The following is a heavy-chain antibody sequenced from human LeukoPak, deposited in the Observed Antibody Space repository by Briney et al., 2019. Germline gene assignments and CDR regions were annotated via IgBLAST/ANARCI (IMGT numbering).Heavy chain of an antibody. CDR3: ARTRSRVITFGGVIVIPGTLDY. D-gene: IGHD3-16*02. CDR2: IKQDGSEK. J-gene: IGHJ4*02. Sequence: GSLRLSCAASGFTFSSYAMSWVRQAPGKGLEWVANIKQDGSEKYYVDSVKGRFTISRDNAKNSLYLQMNSLRAEDTAVYYCARTRSRVITFGGVIVIPGTLDYWGQGTLVTVSS. CDR1: GFTFSSYA. V-gene: IGHV3-7*01.